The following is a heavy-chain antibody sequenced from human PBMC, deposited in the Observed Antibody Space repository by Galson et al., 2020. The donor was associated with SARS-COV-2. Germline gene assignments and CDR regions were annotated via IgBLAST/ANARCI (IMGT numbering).Heavy chain of an antibody. V-gene: IGHV2-5*02. CDR2: IYWDDEK. CDR1: GFSLNTRGVG. Sequence: SGPTLVKPTQTLTLTCTFSGFSLNTRGVGVGWLRQPPGKALEWLALIYWDDEKRYSPSLRTRLTITKDTSKNQVVLSLTNMDPVDTATYYCAHLWSGDCDSPVCYLPDCWGQGNLVTVSS. J-gene: IGHJ4*02. D-gene: IGHD3-22*01. CDR3: AHLWSGDCDSPVCYLPDC.